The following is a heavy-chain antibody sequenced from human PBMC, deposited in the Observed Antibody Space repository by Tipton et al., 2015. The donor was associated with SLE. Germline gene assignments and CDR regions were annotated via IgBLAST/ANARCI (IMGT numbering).Heavy chain of an antibody. D-gene: IGHD3-16*01. J-gene: IGHJ5*02. V-gene: IGHV4-34*01. Sequence: TLSLTCAVYGGSFSGYYWSWIRQPPGRGLEWIGEINHSGSTNYNPSLKSRVTISVDTSKNQFSLKLSSVTAADTAVYYCARGGGFDPWCQGTLVTVSS. CDR2: INHSGST. CDR3: ARGGGFDP. CDR1: GGSFSGYY.